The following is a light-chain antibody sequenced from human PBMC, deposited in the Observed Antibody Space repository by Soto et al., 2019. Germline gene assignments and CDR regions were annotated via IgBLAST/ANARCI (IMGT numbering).Light chain of an antibody. CDR2: DAS. CDR3: QQYNNWPPIT. CDR1: QRVSSN. J-gene: IGKJ5*01. V-gene: IGKV3D-15*01. Sequence: EIVMTQSPATLSVSPGERATLSCRASQRVSSNLAWYQQKPGQAPRLLIYDASTRATGIPARFSGSGSGTEFTFTISCLQFEDFAVYYCQQYNNWPPITVGQGTRLEIK.